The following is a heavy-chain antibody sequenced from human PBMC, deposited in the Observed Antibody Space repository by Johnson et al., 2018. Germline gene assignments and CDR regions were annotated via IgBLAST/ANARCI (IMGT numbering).Heavy chain of an antibody. V-gene: IGHV4-61*02. CDR1: GGSITSGNNA. CDR2: ISTSGDT. Sequence: VQLQESGPGLVKPSQPLSLTCTVSGGSITSGNNAWSWIRQPAGTGLEWVGRISTSGDTNYTPSLRSRVTVSLDTSKNQFSLRLTSVTAAETAIYYCARGNSHYYFYMGVWGKGTTVTVSS. D-gene: IGHD4-23*01. J-gene: IGHJ6*03. CDR3: ARGNSHYYFYMGV.